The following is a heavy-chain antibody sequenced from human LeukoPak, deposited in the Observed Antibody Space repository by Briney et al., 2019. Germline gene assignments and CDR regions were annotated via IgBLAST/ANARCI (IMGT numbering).Heavy chain of an antibody. CDR1: KFSFSAYW. CDR2: VNSDGSRT. CDR3: ARVLTGSWDWFDP. D-gene: IGHD2-8*02. J-gene: IGHJ5*02. V-gene: IGHV3-74*01. Sequence: GGSLRLSCAASKFSFSAYWMHWVRQAPGKGLVWVSRVNSDGSRTNYADSVKGRFAISRDNAKNTLYLQMNSLRAEDTAVYYCARVLTGSWDWFDPWGQGTLVTVSS.